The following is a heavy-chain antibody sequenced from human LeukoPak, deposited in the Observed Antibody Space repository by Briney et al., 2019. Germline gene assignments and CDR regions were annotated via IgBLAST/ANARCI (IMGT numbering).Heavy chain of an antibody. Sequence: GGSLRLSCAASGFTVSSNYMSWVRQAPGKGLEWVSVIYSGGSTYYADSVKGRFTISRDNSKTTLYLQMNSLRAEDTAVYYCARAYSSSWYPFDYWGQGTLVTVSS. CDR2: IYSGGST. D-gene: IGHD6-13*01. CDR1: GFTVSSNY. J-gene: IGHJ4*02. V-gene: IGHV3-66*01. CDR3: ARAYSSSWYPFDY.